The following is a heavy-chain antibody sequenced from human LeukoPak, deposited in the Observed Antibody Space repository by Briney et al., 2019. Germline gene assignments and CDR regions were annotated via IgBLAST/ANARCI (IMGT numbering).Heavy chain of an antibody. J-gene: IGHJ4*02. D-gene: IGHD3-22*01. CDR2: INPNSGGT. V-gene: IGHV1-2*02. Sequence: ASVKVSCKASGNTFTGYYMHWVRQAPGQGLEWMGWINPNSGGTNYAQKFQGRVTMTRDTSISTAYMELSRLRSDDTAVYYCARGPDSSGYYPFDYWGQGTLVTVSS. CDR3: ARGPDSSGYYPFDY. CDR1: GNTFTGYY.